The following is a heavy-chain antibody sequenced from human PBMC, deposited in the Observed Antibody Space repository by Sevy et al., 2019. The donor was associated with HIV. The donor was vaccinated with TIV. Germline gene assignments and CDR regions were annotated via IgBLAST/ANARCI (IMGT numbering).Heavy chain of an antibody. CDR1: GYTFTDYY. Sequence: ASVKVSCKASGYTFTDYYMHWVRQAPGQGLEWMGRINPNSGDTNFVQKFQGRVTMTRDTSISTAYMELSRLTSNDTAVDYCARDPVAPNPAGMDVWGQGTTVTVSS. V-gene: IGHV1-2*06. CDR3: ARDPVAPNPAGMDV. J-gene: IGHJ6*02. CDR2: INPNSGDT. D-gene: IGHD6-19*01.